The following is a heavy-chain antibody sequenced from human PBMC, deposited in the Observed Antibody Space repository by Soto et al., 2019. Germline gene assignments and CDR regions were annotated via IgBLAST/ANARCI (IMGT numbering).Heavy chain of an antibody. Sequence: EVQLVESGGGLIQPGGSLRLSCAASGFTVSSNYMSWVRQAPGKGLEWVSVIYSGGSTYYADSVKGRFTISRDNSKNTLYLQMNGLRAEDTAVYYCARWSYVGNDAFDIWGQGTMVTVSS. D-gene: IGHD1-26*01. J-gene: IGHJ3*02. V-gene: IGHV3-53*01. CDR1: GFTVSSNY. CDR2: IYSGGST. CDR3: ARWSYVGNDAFDI.